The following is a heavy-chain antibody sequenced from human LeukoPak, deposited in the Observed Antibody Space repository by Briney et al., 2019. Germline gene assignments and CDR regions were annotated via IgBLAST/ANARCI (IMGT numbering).Heavy chain of an antibody. J-gene: IGHJ6*02. D-gene: IGHD4-17*01. CDR1: GFTFSSYW. CDR2: IKQDGSEK. Sequence: GGPLRLSCAASGFTFSSYWMSWVRQAPGKGLEWVANIKQDGSEKYYVDSVKGRFTISRDNAKNSLYLQMNSLRAEDTAVYYCARPTYGDYGGYYYGMDVWGQGTTVTVSS. V-gene: IGHV3-7*01. CDR3: ARPTYGDYGGYYYGMDV.